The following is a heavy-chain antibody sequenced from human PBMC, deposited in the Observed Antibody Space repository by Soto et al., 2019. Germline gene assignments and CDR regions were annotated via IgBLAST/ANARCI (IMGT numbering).Heavy chain of an antibody. CDR3: ARRWGRTFDY. D-gene: IGHD7-27*01. V-gene: IGHV4-59*08. CDR2: IYYSGST. J-gene: IGHJ4*02. CDR1: GGSISND. Sequence: SGTLSLTCTVSGGSISNDWSWIRQPPGKGLEWIGYIYYSGSTNYNPSLKSRVTISVDTSKNQFSLKLSSVTAADTAVYYCARRWGRTFDYWGQGTLVTVSS.